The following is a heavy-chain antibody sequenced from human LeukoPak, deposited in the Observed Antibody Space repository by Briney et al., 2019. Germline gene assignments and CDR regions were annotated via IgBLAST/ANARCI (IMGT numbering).Heavy chain of an antibody. D-gene: IGHD3-22*01. Sequence: GRSLRLSCAASGFTFSSYGMRWGRQAPGEGLEWGAVISYEGSNKYYADSVKGRFTISRDNSKNTLYLQMNSLRAEDTAVYYCAKPLVNYYDSSGYYGFDYWGQGTLVTVSS. CDR3: AKPLVNYYDSSGYYGFDY. CDR2: ISYEGSNK. V-gene: IGHV3-30*18. CDR1: GFTFSSYG. J-gene: IGHJ4*02.